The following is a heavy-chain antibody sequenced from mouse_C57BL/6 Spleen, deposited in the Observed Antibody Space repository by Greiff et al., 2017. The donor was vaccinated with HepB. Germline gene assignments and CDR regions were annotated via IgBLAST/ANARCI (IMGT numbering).Heavy chain of an antibody. J-gene: IGHJ1*03. CDR2: ISYDGSN. Sequence: VQLKESGPGLVKPSQSLSLTCSVTGYSITSGYYWNWIRQFPGNKLEWMGYISYDGSNNYNPSLKNRISITRDTSKNQFFLKLNSVTTEDTATYYCAKGFYYGNYYWYFDVWGTGTTVTVSS. CDR3: AKGFYYGNYYWYFDV. V-gene: IGHV3-6*01. CDR1: GYSITSGYY. D-gene: IGHD2-1*01.